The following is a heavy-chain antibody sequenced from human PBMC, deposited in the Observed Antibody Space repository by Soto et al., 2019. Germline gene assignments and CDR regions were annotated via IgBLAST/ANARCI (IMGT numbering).Heavy chain of an antibody. Sequence: PSETLSLTCTVSGGSISSSNYYWGWIRQPPGKGLEWIGNIYYSGSTYHNPSLKSRVTISVDTSKNQFSLKLSSVTAADTAVYYCAASCVGCGGFNYYGMDVWGQGTTVTVSS. CDR2: IYYSGST. D-gene: IGHD2-21*01. CDR3: AASCVGCGGFNYYGMDV. CDR1: GGSISSSNYY. V-gene: IGHV4-39*07. J-gene: IGHJ6*02.